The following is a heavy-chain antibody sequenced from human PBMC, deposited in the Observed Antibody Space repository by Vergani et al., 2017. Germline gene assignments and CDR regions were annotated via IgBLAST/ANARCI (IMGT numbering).Heavy chain of an antibody. V-gene: IGHV3-23*01. CDR1: GFTFNHYA. CDR3: AKANPRNSGYDYLYYNHAMDV. Sequence: EVQLLESGGDLVQPGGSLRLSCAASGFTFNHYAMNWVRQAPGKGLEWVSGISGSGGSTYYAGSGKGRFTISRDSSKNTLYLQMNSLGAGDTAVYYCAKANPRNSGYDYLYYNHAMDVWGQGTTVTVSS. CDR2: ISGSGGST. J-gene: IGHJ6*02. D-gene: IGHD5-12*01.